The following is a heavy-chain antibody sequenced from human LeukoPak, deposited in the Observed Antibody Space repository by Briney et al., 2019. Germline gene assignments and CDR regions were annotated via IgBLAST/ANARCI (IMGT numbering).Heavy chain of an antibody. V-gene: IGHV6-1*01. Sequence: SQTLSLTCALSGDSVSSNSAAWHWIRQSPSRGLKWLGRTYLRSKWYNDYAVSVKSRITINPDTSKNQFSLQLNSVTPEDTAVYYCARQGYYFDYWGQGTLVTVSS. CDR3: ARQGYYFDY. CDR1: GDSVSSNSAA. CDR2: TYLRSKWYN. J-gene: IGHJ4*02.